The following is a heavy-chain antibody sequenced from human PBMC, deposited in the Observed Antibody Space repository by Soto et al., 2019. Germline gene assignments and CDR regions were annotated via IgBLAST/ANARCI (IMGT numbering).Heavy chain of an antibody. D-gene: IGHD6-13*01. V-gene: IGHV1-3*01. CDR2: INAGNGNT. CDR1: GYTFTSYA. J-gene: IGHJ4*02. CDR3: ARGAGPFEDFVKFDY. Sequence: QVQLVQSGAEVKKPGASVKVSCKASGYTFTSYAMHWVRQAPGQRLEWMGWINAGNGNTKYSQKFQGRVTITRDTSASTAYMELSSLRSEDTAVYYCARGAGPFEDFVKFDYWGQVTLVTVSS.